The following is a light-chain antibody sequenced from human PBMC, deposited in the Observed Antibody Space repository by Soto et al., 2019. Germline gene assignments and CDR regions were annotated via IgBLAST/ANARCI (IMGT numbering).Light chain of an antibody. Sequence: QSALTQPASVSGSPGQSITISCTGSSSDVGGYNFVSWYQQSPGTAPKLIIFEVSNRPSGVSNRFSGSKSGNTASLTISGLQAEDEADYYCSSYTISSTYVFGTGTKATV. V-gene: IGLV2-14*01. CDR3: SSYTISSTYV. J-gene: IGLJ1*01. CDR1: SSDVGGYNF. CDR2: EVS.